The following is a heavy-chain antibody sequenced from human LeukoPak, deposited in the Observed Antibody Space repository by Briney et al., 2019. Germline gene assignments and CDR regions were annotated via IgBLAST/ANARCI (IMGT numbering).Heavy chain of an antibody. D-gene: IGHD3-22*01. J-gene: IGHJ4*02. CDR3: ARDDGLGIVVVTPSTAVVY. CDR1: GFTFSDYA. Sequence: GGSLRLSCAASGFTFSDYAMSWIRQAPGQGLEWVSYISRSGDTIDYADSAKGRFTNSRDNAKNSLYLQMNSLRAEDTAVYYCARDDGLGIVVVTPSTAVVYCGQGGLVTVSS. CDR2: ISRSGDTI. V-gene: IGHV3-11*04.